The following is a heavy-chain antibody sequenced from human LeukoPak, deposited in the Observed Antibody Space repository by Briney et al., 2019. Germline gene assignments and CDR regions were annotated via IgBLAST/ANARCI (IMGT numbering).Heavy chain of an antibody. Sequence: GVLRLSCAASGFTFSDHYMDWVRQAPGKGLEWVGRTRNKPNGYTTEYAASVKGRFTISRDDSKKSVYLQMNSLKTEDTAVYYCAGEVVSSPSYFDSWGQGTLVTVSS. V-gene: IGHV3-72*01. J-gene: IGHJ4*02. D-gene: IGHD2-15*01. CDR1: GFTFSDHY. CDR2: TRNKPNGYTT. CDR3: AGEVVSSPSYFDS.